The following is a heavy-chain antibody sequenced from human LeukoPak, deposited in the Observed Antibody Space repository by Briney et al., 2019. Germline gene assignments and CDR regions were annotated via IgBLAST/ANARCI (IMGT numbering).Heavy chain of an antibody. Sequence: SETLSLTCAVSGYSISSGYYWGWIRQPPGKGLEWIGSIYYSGSTYYNPSLKSRVTISVDTSKNQFSLKLSSVTAADTAVYYCARPRATDYYDSSGYYSYYFDYWGQGTLVTASS. CDR2: IYYSGST. D-gene: IGHD3-22*01. CDR3: ARPRATDYYDSSGYYSYYFDY. CDR1: GYSISSGYY. J-gene: IGHJ4*02. V-gene: IGHV4-38-2*01.